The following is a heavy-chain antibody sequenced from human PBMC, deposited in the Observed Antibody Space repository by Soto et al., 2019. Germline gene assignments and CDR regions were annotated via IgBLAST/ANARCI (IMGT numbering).Heavy chain of an antibody. CDR3: VIAVAGTRKGYYYYGMDV. J-gene: IGHJ6*02. D-gene: IGHD6-19*01. Sequence: GASVKVSCKASGYTFTSYGISWVRQAPGQGLEWMGWINNNNRNTNYAQKLQGRVSMTTDTSTSTAYMELRSLRSDDTAIYYCVIAVAGTRKGYYYYGMDVWGQVTTVTVSS. V-gene: IGHV1-18*04. CDR2: INNNNRNT. CDR1: GYTFTSYG.